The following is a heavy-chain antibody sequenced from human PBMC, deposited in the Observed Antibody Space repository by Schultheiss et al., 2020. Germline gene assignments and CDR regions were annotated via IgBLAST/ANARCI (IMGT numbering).Heavy chain of an antibody. D-gene: IGHD6-13*01. J-gene: IGHJ4*02. V-gene: IGHV4-59*06. CDR1: GGSISSYY. CDR3: ARKVIWQQLVPPYFDY. Sequence: SETLSLTCTVSGGSISSYYWSWIRQPPGKGLEWIGYIYYSGSTYYNPSLKSRVTISVDTSKNQFSLKLSSVTAADTAVYYCARKVIWQQLVPPYFDYWGQGTLVTVSS. CDR2: IYYSGST.